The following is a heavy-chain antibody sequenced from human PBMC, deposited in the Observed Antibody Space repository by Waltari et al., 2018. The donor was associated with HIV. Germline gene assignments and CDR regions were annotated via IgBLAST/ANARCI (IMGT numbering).Heavy chain of an antibody. Sequence: QVQLQESGPGLVKPSQTLSRPCTVPGGSISSGSYYWSWIRQPAGKGLEWIGRIYTSGSTNYNPSLKSRVTISVDTSKNQFSLKLSSVTAADTAVYYCAADSSGYLDASDIWGQGTMVTVSS. CDR3: AADSSGYLDASDI. D-gene: IGHD3-22*01. V-gene: IGHV4-61*02. CDR2: IYTSGST. CDR1: GGSISSGSYY. J-gene: IGHJ3*02.